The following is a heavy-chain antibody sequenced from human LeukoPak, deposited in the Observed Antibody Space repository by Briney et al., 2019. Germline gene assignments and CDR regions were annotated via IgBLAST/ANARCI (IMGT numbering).Heavy chain of an antibody. CDR1: GYTLTELS. Sequence: GASVKVSCKVSGYTLTELSMHWVRQAPGKGLEWMGGFDPEDGETIYAQKFQGRVTMTEDTSTDTAYMELSSLRSEDTAVYYCARSSGLSYYYDSSGYFLLDYWGQGTLVTVSS. CDR2: FDPEDGET. D-gene: IGHD3-22*01. J-gene: IGHJ4*02. V-gene: IGHV1-24*01. CDR3: ARSSGLSYYYDSSGYFLLDY.